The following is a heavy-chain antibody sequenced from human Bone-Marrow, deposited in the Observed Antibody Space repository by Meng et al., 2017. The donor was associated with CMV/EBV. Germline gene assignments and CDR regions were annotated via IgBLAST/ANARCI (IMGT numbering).Heavy chain of an antibody. J-gene: IGHJ5*01. V-gene: IGHV3-21*01. CDR2: IDTRSTSI. CDR3: ATAGGYSNNIFGVDP. D-gene: IGHD4-11*01. Sequence: GGSLRLSCVASGFRFMSYSMIWVRQAPGKGLECVSSIDTRSTSIEYEDSVKGRSTISRDNARNSLYLEMNRLRVEDTAVYYCATAGGYSNNIFGVDPWGQGTLVTVSS. CDR1: GFRFMSYS.